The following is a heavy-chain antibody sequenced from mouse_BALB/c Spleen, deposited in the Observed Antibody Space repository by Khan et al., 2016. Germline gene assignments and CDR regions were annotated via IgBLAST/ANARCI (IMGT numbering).Heavy chain of an antibody. D-gene: IGHD4-1*01. J-gene: IGHJ4*01. Sequence: QVQLKESGPGLVAPSQSLSITCTISGFSITRYAVHWIRQPPGKGLEWLVVIWSDGSTTYNSALKSRLSVSKDNSKSQVFLKMNSLQINDTAIYXCARTGTDYAMDYWGQGTSVTVSS. CDR3: ARTGTDYAMDY. CDR2: IWSDGST. V-gene: IGHV2-6-1*01. CDR1: GFSITRYA.